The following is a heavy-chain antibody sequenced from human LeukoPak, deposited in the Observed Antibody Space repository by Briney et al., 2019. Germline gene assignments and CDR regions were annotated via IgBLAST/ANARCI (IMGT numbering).Heavy chain of an antibody. CDR1: GFTFSSYG. V-gene: IGHV3-30*18. D-gene: IGHD1-26*01. CDR2: ISYDGSNK. CDR3: AKDRTLVGATTGYYFDY. Sequence: GGSLRLSCAASGFTFSSYGMHWVRQAPGKGLEWVAVISYDGSNKYYADSVKGRFTISRDNSKNTLYLQMNSLRAEDTAVYYCAKDRTLVGATTGYYFDYWGQGTLVTVSP. J-gene: IGHJ4*02.